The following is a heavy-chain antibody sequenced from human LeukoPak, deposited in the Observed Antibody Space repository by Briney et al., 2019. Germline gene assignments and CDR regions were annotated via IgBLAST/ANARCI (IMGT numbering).Heavy chain of an antibody. D-gene: IGHD3-22*01. Sequence: SETLSLTCTVSGGSISSYYWSWIRQPPGKGLEWIGYIYYSGSTNYNPSLKSRVTISVDTSKNQSSLKLSSVTAADTAVYYCARVLRDSYDSSGYLGYWGQGTLVTVSS. J-gene: IGHJ4*02. CDR1: GGSISSYY. CDR3: ARVLRDSYDSSGYLGY. V-gene: IGHV4-59*01. CDR2: IYYSGST.